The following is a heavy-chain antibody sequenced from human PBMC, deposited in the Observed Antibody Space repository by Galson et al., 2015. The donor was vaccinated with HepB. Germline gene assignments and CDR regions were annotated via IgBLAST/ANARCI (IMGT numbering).Heavy chain of an antibody. V-gene: IGHV1-18*04. CDR2: ISAYNGNT. Sequence: SVKVSCKASGYTFTSYGISWVRQAPGQGLEWMGWISAYNGNTNYAQKLQGRVTMTTDTSTSTAYMELRSLRSDDTAVYYCARAVGYYYDSSGYYLRPRFDPWGQGTLVTVSS. CDR1: GYTFTSYG. CDR3: ARAVGYYYDSSGYYLRPRFDP. D-gene: IGHD3-22*01. J-gene: IGHJ5*02.